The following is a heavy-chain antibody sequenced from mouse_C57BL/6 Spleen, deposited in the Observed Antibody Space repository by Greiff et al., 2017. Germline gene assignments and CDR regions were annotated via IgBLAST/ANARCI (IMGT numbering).Heavy chain of an antibody. J-gene: IGHJ4*01. V-gene: IGHV5-15*04. CDR2: ISNLAYSI. CDR1: GFTFSDYG. CDR3: ARRRDYDDAMDY. Sequence: EVMLVESGGGLVQPGGSLKLSCAASGFTFSDYGMAWVRQAPRKGPEWVAFISNLAYSIYYADTVTGRFTISRENAKNTLYLKMSSLRSEDTAMYYCARRRDYDDAMDYWGQGTSVTVSS. D-gene: IGHD2-4*01.